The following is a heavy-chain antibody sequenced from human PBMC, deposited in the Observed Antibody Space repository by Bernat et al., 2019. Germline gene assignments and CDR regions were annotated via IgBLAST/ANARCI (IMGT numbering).Heavy chain of an antibody. Sequence: EVQVVESGGNLVQPGGSLRLSCAASGFTFSTYWMSWVRQAPGKGLECVSVISSYGSTDYADSLKGRFTISRDNSKNTLYLQMNSLRAEDTAVYYCARGFRFDIWGQGTMVTVSS. CDR3: ARGFRFDI. CDR2: ISSYGST. V-gene: IGHV3-66*01. CDR1: GFTFSTYW. J-gene: IGHJ3*02.